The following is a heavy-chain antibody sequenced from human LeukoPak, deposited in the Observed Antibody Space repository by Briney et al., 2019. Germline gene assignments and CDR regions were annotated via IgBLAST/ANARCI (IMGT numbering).Heavy chain of an antibody. CDR2: IWYGGSNK. D-gene: IGHD3-10*01. Sequence: GGSLRLSCAASGFTFSSYGMHWVRQAPGKGLEWVAVIWYGGSNKYYANSVKGRFTISRDNSKNTLYLQMNSLRAEDTAVYYCAMNRGYGSGSYYTYYYYGMDVWGQGTTVTVSS. J-gene: IGHJ6*02. CDR3: AMNRGYGSGSYYTYYYYGMDV. CDR1: GFTFSSYG. V-gene: IGHV3-33*08.